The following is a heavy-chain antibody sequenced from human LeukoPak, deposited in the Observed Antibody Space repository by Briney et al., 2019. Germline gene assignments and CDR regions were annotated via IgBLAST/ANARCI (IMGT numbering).Heavy chain of an antibody. D-gene: IGHD5-18*01. CDR1: GFNFSSYG. Sequence: GRSLRLSCAASGFNFSSYGMHWVRQAPGKGLGWVAAVSYDGRNKDYADCVKGRFTISRDNSKNTLYLQMNSLRAEDTAMYYCAKTGARYSYGWSIYDTFDIWGQGTMVSVSS. J-gene: IGHJ3*02. V-gene: IGHV3-30*18. CDR3: AKTGARYSYGWSIYDTFDI. CDR2: VSYDGRNK.